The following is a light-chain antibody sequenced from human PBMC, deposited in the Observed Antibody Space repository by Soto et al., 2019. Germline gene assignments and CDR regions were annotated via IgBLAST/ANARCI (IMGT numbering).Light chain of an antibody. V-gene: IGKV3-20*01. CDR1: QSVSRNY. CDR2: GAS. J-gene: IGKJ1*01. CDR3: QQYGSSPRT. Sequence: EIVLTQSPCTLSLSPGDRTTLSCRASQSVSRNYLAWYQQKPGQAPRLLIYGASSMATGIPYRFSGSGSGTDFTLTISRLEPEDFAVYYCQQYGSSPRTFGQGTKVEIK.